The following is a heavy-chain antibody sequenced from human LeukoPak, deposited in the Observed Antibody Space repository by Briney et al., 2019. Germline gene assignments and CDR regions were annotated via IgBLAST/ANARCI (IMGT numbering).Heavy chain of an antibody. D-gene: IGHD3-10*01. J-gene: IGHJ3*02. Sequence: GESLKISCKGSGYSFTSYWIGWVHQMPGKGLEWMGIIYPGDSDTRYSPSFQGQVTISADKSISTAYLQWSSLKASDTAMYYCAISSMVRGVTDAFDIWGQGTMVTVSS. CDR2: IYPGDSDT. CDR1: GYSFTSYW. CDR3: AISSMVRGVTDAFDI. V-gene: IGHV5-51*07.